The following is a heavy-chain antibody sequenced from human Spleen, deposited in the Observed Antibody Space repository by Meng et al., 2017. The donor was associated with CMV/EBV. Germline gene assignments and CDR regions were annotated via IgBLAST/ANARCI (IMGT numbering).Heavy chain of an antibody. CDR3: ARRSSFTDFWSGYYN. Sequence: KVSCKGSGYSFTSYWIGWVRQMPGKGLGWMGIIYPGDSDTRYSPSFQGQVTISADKSISTAYLQWSSLKASDTAMYYCARRSSFTDFWSGYYNWGQGTLVTVSS. CDR1: GYSFTSYW. CDR2: IYPGDSDT. J-gene: IGHJ4*02. D-gene: IGHD3-3*01. V-gene: IGHV5-51*01.